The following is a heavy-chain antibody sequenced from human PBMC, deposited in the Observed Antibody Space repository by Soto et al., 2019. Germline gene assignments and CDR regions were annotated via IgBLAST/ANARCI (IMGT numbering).Heavy chain of an antibody. CDR2: IKQDGSEK. D-gene: IGHD6-19*01. CDR3: ARDLTSSGWHFDY. J-gene: IGHJ4*02. CDR1: GFTFSSYW. Sequence: PGGSLRLSCAASGFTFSSYWMSWVRQAPGKGLEWVANIKQDGSEKYYVDSVKGRFTISRDNAKNSLYLQMNSLRAEDTAVYYCARDLTSSGWHFDYWGQGTLVTVSS. V-gene: IGHV3-7*03.